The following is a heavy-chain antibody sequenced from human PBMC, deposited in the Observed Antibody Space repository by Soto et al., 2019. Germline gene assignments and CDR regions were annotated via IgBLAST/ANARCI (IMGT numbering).Heavy chain of an antibody. CDR2: IYYSGGT. CDR3: ATEGPPIIDHATPEYFPR. Sequence: QLQLQESGPGLVKPSVTLSLTGTVSGDSISTRSNYCGWLRQPPGKGLEWIGSIYYSGGTYYNPTPNRRVTKSVDTSNNHSSLRLGSVNAADTAVYYCATEGPPIIDHATPEYFPRWGQGTLVTVSS. V-gene: IGHV4-39*02. D-gene: IGHD3-10*01. CDR1: GDSISTRSNY. J-gene: IGHJ1*01.